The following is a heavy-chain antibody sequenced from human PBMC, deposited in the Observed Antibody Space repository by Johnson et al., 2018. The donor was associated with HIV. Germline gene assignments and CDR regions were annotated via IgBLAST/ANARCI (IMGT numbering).Heavy chain of an antibody. Sequence: VQLVESGGGLVQPGGSLRLSCAASGFTVSSNYMSWVRQAPWKGLEWVSYISSTIYYADSVKGRFTISRDNAKNTLYLQMNSLRAEDTAVYYCAREYDAFDIWGQGTMVTVSS. CDR1: GFTVSSNY. J-gene: IGHJ3*02. CDR2: ISSTI. V-gene: IGHV3-48*04. CDR3: AREYDAFDI.